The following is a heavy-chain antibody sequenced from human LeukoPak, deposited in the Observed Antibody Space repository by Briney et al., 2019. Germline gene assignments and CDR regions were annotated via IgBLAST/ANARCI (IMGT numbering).Heavy chain of an antibody. CDR3: ATTGVVMSGFAEGSFDY. J-gene: IGHJ4*02. Sequence: ASVTVSCKASGYTFTRYYMHWVRQAPGQGLEGMGIINPSGGSTSYAQKFQGRVTMTRDTSTSTVYMELSSLRSEDTAVYYCATTGVVMSGFAEGSFDYWGQGTLVTVSS. V-gene: IGHV1-46*03. CDR1: GYTFTRYY. CDR2: INPSGGST. D-gene: IGHD5-12*01.